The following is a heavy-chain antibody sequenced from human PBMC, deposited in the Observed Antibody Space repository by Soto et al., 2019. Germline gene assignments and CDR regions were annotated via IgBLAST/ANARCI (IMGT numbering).Heavy chain of an antibody. V-gene: IGHV4-59*08. CDR3: ARLRPPGNWFDP. Sequence: TSETLSLTCTVSGGSISSYYWSWIRQPPGKGLEWIGYVYYSGTTHYNPSLKSRVTISVDTSKNQFSLRLSSVTAADTAVYYCARLRPPGNWFDPWGQGTLVTVSS. J-gene: IGHJ5*02. CDR1: GGSISSYY. CDR2: VYYSGTT.